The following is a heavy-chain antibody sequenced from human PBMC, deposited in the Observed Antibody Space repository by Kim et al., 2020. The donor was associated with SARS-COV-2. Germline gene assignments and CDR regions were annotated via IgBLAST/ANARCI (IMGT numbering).Heavy chain of an antibody. CDR1: GYTFTQYG. CDR2: INPDKGNA. D-gene: IGHD6-19*01. J-gene: IGHJ3*02. V-gene: IGHV1-3*01. CDR3: ARDEEIRGQWLILNAFDI. Sequence: ASVKVSCKSSGYTFTQYGVHWVRQAPGQRPEWMGWINPDKGNARYSQKFQGRVTISRDTATTTAYIEVTSLTSDDTAVYYCARDEEIRGQWLILNAFDIWGQGTMVTVSS.